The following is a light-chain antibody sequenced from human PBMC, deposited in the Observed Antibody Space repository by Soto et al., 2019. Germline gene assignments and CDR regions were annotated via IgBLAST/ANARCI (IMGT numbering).Light chain of an antibody. J-gene: IGKJ1*01. CDR2: WAS. V-gene: IGKV4-1*01. Sequence: DIGMTQSPDSLAVSLGERATINCKSSQSVLHSSNNKNYLAWYQQKPGQPPKLLIYWASTRESGVPDRFSGSGSGTDFDLTISSLQAEDVAVYYCQQYYTTPRTFGQGTKVEIK. CDR3: QQYYTTPRT. CDR1: QSVLHSSNNKNY.